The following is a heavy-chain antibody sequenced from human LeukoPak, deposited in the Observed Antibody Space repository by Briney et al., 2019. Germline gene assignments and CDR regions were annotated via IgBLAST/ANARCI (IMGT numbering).Heavy chain of an antibody. V-gene: IGHV3-7*01. Sequence: GGSLRLPCAASGFTFGASWMSWFRQAPGKGPEWVASIKDDGSAQFYVDSLEGRVTISRDNATNTLYLQMDTMRVEDTAVYYCARHIVGEQNFDYWSQGTLVTVSS. J-gene: IGHJ4*02. CDR2: IKDDGSAQ. D-gene: IGHD3-16*02. CDR3: ARHIVGEQNFDY. CDR1: GFTFGASW.